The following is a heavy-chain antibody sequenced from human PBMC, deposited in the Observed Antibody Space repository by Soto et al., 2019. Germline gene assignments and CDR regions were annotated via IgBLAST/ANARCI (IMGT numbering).Heavy chain of an antibody. V-gene: IGHV3-33*01. CDR2: IWYDGSNK. Sequence: GGSLRLSCAASGFTFSSYGMHWVRQAPGKGLEWVAVIWYDGSNKYYADSVKGRFTISRDNSKNTLYLQMNSLRAEDTAVYYCARAPSYYYDSSGYYWAWGQGTLVTVYS. D-gene: IGHD3-22*01. CDR3: ARAPSYYYDSSGYYWA. J-gene: IGHJ5*02. CDR1: GFTFSSYG.